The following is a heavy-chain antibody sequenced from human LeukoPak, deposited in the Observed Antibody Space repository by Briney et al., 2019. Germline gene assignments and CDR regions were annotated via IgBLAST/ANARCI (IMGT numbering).Heavy chain of an antibody. CDR2: INTNTGNP. Sequence: ASVKVSCKASGYTFTSYAMNWVRQAPGQGLEWMGWINTNTGNPTYAQGFTGRFVFSLDTSVSTAYLQISRLKAEDTAVYYCARAYCSSTSCSAWSYWGQGTLVTVSS. D-gene: IGHD2-2*01. CDR3: ARAYCSSTSCSAWSY. V-gene: IGHV7-4-1*02. CDR1: GYTFTSYA. J-gene: IGHJ4*02.